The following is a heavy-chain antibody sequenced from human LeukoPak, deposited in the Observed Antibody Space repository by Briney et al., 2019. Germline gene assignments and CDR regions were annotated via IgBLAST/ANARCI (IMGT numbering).Heavy chain of an antibody. CDR1: VVSISSYY. V-gene: IGHV4-59*01. Sequence: SETLSLTCTVSVVSISSYYWTWIRQPPGEGLEWIGYIYYSGSTNYNPSLKSRVTISVDTSKNQFSLKLSSVTAADTAVYYCARALQPGVYAFDIWGQGTMVTVSS. D-gene: IGHD6-13*01. CDR2: IYYSGST. J-gene: IGHJ3*02. CDR3: ARALQPGVYAFDI.